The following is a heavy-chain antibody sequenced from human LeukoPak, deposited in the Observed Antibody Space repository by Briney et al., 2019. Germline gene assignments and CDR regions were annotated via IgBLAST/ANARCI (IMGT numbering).Heavy chain of an antibody. CDR2: ISYDGSKA. CDR1: GSTFRNYG. J-gene: IGHJ4*02. D-gene: IGHD1-26*01. CDR3: ATVRGSNSMAWYFES. Sequence: GTSLRLSCAASGSTFRNYGMIWVRQAPGKGLEWVTIISYDGSKAYYTDSVKGRFTVSRDNSKNTLSLEMDSLRAEDTAVYYCATVRGSNSMAWYFESWGQGTLVTVSS. V-gene: IGHV3-33*03.